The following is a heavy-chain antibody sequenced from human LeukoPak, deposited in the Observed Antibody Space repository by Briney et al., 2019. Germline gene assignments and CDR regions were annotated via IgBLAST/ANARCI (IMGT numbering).Heavy chain of an antibody. V-gene: IGHV4-39*01. CDR1: GGSISSSSYY. Sequence: SETLSLTCTVSGGSISSSSYYWGWIRQPPGKGLEWIGSIYYSGSTYYNPSLKSRVTISVDTSKNQFSLKLSSVTAADTAVYYCARTPDYDSSGSVDYWGQGTLVTVSS. CDR2: IYYSGST. CDR3: ARTPDYDSSGSVDY. D-gene: IGHD3-22*01. J-gene: IGHJ4*02.